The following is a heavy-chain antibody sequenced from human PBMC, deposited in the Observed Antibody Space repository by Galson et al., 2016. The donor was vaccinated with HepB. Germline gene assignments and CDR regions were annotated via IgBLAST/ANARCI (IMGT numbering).Heavy chain of an antibody. CDR2: VSGTGANT. CDR1: GFTLSAYA. V-gene: IGHV3-23*01. Sequence: SLRLSCAASGFTLSAYAMNWVRQAPGKGLEWVSSVSGTGANTYHAESVKGRFTISRDNSKRTLELRSLTSDDTAMYFCARDGLTSGSFWALDLWGQGTQVIVSS. CDR3: ARDGLTSGSFWALDL. D-gene: IGHD1-26*01. J-gene: IGHJ3*01.